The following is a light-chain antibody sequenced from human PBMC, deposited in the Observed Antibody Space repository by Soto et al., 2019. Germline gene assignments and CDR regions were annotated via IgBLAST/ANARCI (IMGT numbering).Light chain of an antibody. Sequence: DIQLTQSPSPLSAAVGARVTITCRASQNMRNLLAWYQQKPGKAPKPLIYDASTLKTGVPSRFSGSGSGSEFNFTITGLQPDDFATYFCQQYNTYATFGQGTRLEI. CDR3: QQYNTYAT. J-gene: IGKJ5*01. CDR2: DAS. CDR1: QNMRNL. V-gene: IGKV1-5*01.